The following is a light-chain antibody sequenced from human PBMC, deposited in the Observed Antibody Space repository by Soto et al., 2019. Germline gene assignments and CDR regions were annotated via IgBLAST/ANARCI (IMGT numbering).Light chain of an antibody. CDR3: QQYYDWPIT. CDR2: AAS. V-gene: IGKV3-15*01. J-gene: IGKJ5*01. Sequence: EIVLTQSPATLSVSPGEIATLPCRASQGISSLLAWYQQKPGQAPRLIIYAASTRAAGIPARFSGSGSGTDFTLTISSLQSEDFAVYYCQQYYDWPITFGQGTRLEIK. CDR1: QGISSL.